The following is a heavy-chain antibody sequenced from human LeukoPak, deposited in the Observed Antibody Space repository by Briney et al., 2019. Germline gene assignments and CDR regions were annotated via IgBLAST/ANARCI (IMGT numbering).Heavy chain of an antibody. CDR1: GFTFSSYG. J-gene: IGHJ4*02. CDR2: IRYDGSNK. Sequence: PGGSLRLSCAASGFTFSSYGMHWVRQAPGKGLEWVAFIRYDGSNKYYADSVKGRFTISRDNSKNTLYLQMNSLRAEDTAVYYCAKTGGSSWYGVYPFDYWGQGTLVTVSS. D-gene: IGHD6-13*01. V-gene: IGHV3-30*02. CDR3: AKTGGSSWYGVYPFDY.